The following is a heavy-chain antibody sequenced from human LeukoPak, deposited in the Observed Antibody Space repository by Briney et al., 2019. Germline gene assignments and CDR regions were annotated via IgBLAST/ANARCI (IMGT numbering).Heavy chain of an antibody. Sequence: GGSLRPSCAASGFSFKNYWMGWLRQAPGKGLDGVANTKPDGTAEYYADSVRRRFTTSRDNANNFLYLQMNSLRGEDTAVYYCARDGGLHTNFDYWGQGTLVTVSS. J-gene: IGHJ4*02. V-gene: IGHV3-7*01. D-gene: IGHD2-15*01. CDR2: TKPDGTAE. CDR1: GFSFKNYW. CDR3: ARDGGLHTNFDY.